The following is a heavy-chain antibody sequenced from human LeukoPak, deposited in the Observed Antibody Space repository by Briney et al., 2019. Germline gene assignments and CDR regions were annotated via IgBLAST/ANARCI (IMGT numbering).Heavy chain of an antibody. Sequence: KPSETLSLTCTASGGSISTYYWSWIRQPPGKGLEWIGYVYYSGSTNYSPSLESRVTISVDTSKNQFSLNLSSVTAADTAVYYCARRGPGNWYFDLWGRGTLVTVSS. CDR1: GGSISTYY. V-gene: IGHV4-59*08. J-gene: IGHJ2*01. CDR2: VYYSGST. CDR3: ARRGPGNWYFDL.